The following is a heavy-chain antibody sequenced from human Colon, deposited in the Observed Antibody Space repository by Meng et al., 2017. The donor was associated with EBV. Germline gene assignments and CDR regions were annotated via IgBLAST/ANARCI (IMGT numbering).Heavy chain of an antibody. J-gene: IGHJ4*02. V-gene: IGHV1-18*01. CDR1: GYTFSSYG. D-gene: IGHD2-21*02. CDR2: ISTYNDNP. CDR3: ARDLWPHIVVVTAPSEF. Sequence: QVQLVQSGGEVKRPGASVKVSCKASGYTFSSYGFTWVRQAPGQGLEWLGWISTYNDNPKYAQKVQGRVTMTADTSTSTAYMELRSLTSDDTAVYYCARDLWPHIVVVTAPSEFWGQGTLVTVSS.